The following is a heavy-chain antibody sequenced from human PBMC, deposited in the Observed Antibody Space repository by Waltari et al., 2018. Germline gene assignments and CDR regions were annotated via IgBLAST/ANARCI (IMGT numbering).Heavy chain of an antibody. Sequence: QLQLQESGPGLVKPSETLSLTCTVSGDSISRSSYYWGWIRQPPGKGLEWIASIYYSGGKYYNPSLRSRLTISLDTSKNQFSLKVSSVTAADTAVYYCAREEIYYDTSGYYFDYWGQGTLVTVSS. V-gene: IGHV4-39*07. D-gene: IGHD3-22*01. CDR1: GDSISRSSYY. CDR2: IYYSGGK. J-gene: IGHJ4*02. CDR3: AREEIYYDTSGYYFDY.